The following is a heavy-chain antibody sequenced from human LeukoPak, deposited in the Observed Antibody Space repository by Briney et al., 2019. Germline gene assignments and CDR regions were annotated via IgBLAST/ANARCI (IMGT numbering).Heavy chain of an antibody. CDR1: GFTFSSYS. V-gene: IGHV3-48*04. D-gene: IGHD5-12*01. CDR3: ARDPRWLRSVYYGMDV. CDR2: ISSSSSTI. J-gene: IGHJ6*02. Sequence: GGSLRLSCAASGFTFSSYSMNWVRQAPGKGLEWVSYISSSSSTIYYADSVKGRFTISRDNAKNSLYLQMNSLRAEDTAVYYCARDPRWLRSVYYGMDVWGQGTTVTVSS.